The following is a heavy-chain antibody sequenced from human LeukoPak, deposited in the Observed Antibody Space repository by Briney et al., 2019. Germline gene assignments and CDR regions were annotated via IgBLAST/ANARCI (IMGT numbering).Heavy chain of an antibody. CDR2: IIPIFGTA. CDR3: ARERWCSSTSCWVSFDY. D-gene: IGHD2-2*01. CDR1: GGTFSSYA. J-gene: IGHJ4*02. Sequence: AASVKVSCKASGGTFSSYAISWVRQAPGQGLEWMGGIIPIFGTANYAQKFQGRVTITTDESTSTAYMELSSLRSEDTAVYYCARERWCSSTSCWVSFDYWGQGTLVTVSS. V-gene: IGHV1-69*05.